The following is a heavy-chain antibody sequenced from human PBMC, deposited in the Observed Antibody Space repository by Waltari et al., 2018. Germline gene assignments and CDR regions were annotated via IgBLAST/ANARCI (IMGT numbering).Heavy chain of an antibody. J-gene: IGHJ6*01. V-gene: IGHV3-53*01. D-gene: IGHD3-16*02. CDR1: GLSVIDNY. CDR3: ARLSDPNKYYYGMDV. CDR2: IYRGGSI. Sequence: EVQLVQSGGGLIPPGGSLRLSCAASGLSVIDNYMSWVRQAPGKGLEWVSVIYRGGSIKYGDSVNGRFTLSRDNSKNTLFLQMNSLRSEDTAVYYCARLSDPNKYYYGMDVWGQGTTVTVSS.